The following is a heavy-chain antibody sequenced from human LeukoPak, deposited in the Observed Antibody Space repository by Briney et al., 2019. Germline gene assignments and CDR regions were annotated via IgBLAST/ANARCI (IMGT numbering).Heavy chain of an antibody. V-gene: IGHV1-2*06. CDR3: ARVRVDTAMVAFDY. CDR1: GYTFTGYY. D-gene: IGHD5-18*01. CDR2: INPNSGGT. Sequence: GASVKVSCKASGYTFTGYYMHWVRQAPGQGLEWMGRINPNSGGTNYAQKFQGRVTMTRDTSISTAYMELSRLRSDDTAVYYCARVRVDTAMVAFDYWGQGTLVTVSS. J-gene: IGHJ4*02.